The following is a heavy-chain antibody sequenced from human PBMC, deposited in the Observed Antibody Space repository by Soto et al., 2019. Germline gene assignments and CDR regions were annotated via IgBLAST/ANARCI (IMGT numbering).Heavy chain of an antibody. CDR3: ARDRQRDGFDP. Sequence: SETLSLTCTVSGGSISSGGYYWSWIRQHPGKGLEWIGYIYYSGSTYYNPSLKSRVTISVDTSKNQFSLKLSSVTAADSAVYYCARDRQRDGFDPWGQGTLVTVSS. J-gene: IGHJ5*02. V-gene: IGHV4-31*03. CDR2: IYYSGST. CDR1: GGSISSGGYY.